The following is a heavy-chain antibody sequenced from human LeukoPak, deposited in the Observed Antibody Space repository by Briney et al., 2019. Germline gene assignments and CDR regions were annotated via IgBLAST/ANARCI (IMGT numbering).Heavy chain of an antibody. CDR2: IYYSGST. V-gene: IGHV4-39*07. CDR3: ARDGGDSSANPVDY. D-gene: IGHD3-22*01. Sequence: SETLSLTCTVSGASVSGSPYYWGWIRQPPGKGLEWIGSIYYSGSTYYNPSLKSRVTISVDTSKNQFSLKLSSVTAADTAVYYCARDGGDSSANPVDYWGQGTLVTVSS. J-gene: IGHJ4*02. CDR1: GASVSGSPYY.